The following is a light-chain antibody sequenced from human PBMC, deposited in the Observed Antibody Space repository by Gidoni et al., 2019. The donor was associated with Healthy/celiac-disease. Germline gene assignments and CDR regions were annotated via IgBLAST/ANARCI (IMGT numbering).Light chain of an antibody. CDR3: QQYGSSHWT. V-gene: IGKV3-20*01. CDR2: GAS. J-gene: IGKJ1*01. CDR1: QSVSSSY. Sequence: EIVLTQSPGTLSLSPGERATLSCRASQSVSSSYLAWYQQKPGQAPRLLIYGASSRATGIPDRFSGSGSVTDFTLTISRLEPEDFAVYYCQQYGSSHWTFXXXTKVEIK.